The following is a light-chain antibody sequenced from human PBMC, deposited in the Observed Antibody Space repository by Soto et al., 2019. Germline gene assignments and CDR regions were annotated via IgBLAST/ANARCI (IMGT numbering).Light chain of an antibody. CDR1: SSDVGGYNY. CDR3: TSYTSNSPPCV. V-gene: IGLV2-14*03. CDR2: DVS. J-gene: IGLJ1*01. Sequence: QSALTQPASVSGSPGQSITIYCTGTSSDVGGYNYVSWYQHHPGKAPKLMIYDVSNRPSGVSNRFSGSKSGNTASLTISGLQAEDEADYYCTSYTSNSPPCVFGTGTKVTVL.